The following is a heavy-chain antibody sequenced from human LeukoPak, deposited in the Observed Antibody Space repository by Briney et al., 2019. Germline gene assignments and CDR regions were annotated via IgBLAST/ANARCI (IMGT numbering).Heavy chain of an antibody. V-gene: IGHV1-69*13. D-gene: IGHD3-16*01. J-gene: IGHJ4*02. CDR1: GGTFSSYA. Sequence: SVKVSCKASGGTFSSYAISWVRQAPGQGLEWMGGIIPIFGTANYAQKFQGRVTITADESTSTAYMELSSLRSEDTAVYYCARPPGDGNYFDYWGQGTLVTVSS. CDR2: IIPIFGTA. CDR3: ARPPGDGNYFDY.